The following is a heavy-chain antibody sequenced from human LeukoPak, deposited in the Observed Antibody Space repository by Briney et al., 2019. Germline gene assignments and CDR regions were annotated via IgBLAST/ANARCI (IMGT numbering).Heavy chain of an antibody. Sequence: SVKVSCKASGGTFSSYAISWVRQAPGQGLEWMGGIIPIFGTANYAQKFQGRVTITAGESTSTAYMELSSLRSEDTAVYYCARGANSGSYFSAFDYWGQGTLVTVSS. CDR3: ARGANSGSYFSAFDY. V-gene: IGHV1-69*13. J-gene: IGHJ4*02. D-gene: IGHD1-26*01. CDR1: GGTFSSYA. CDR2: IIPIFGTA.